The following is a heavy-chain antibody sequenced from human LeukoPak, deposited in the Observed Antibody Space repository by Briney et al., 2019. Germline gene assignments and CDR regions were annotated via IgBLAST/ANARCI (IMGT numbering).Heavy chain of an antibody. CDR2: ISSGSSDI. D-gene: IGHD3-3*01. CDR1: GFFFSDYG. J-gene: IGHJ4*02. V-gene: IGHV3-48*01. CDR3: ASGYDFSSGSKRGFDN. Sequence: GGSLRLSCAASGFFFSDYGMNWVRQAQGKGLEWISYISSGSSDIFYADSVKRRFTISRDNAKNSLFLQISRLRGEDTAVYYCASGYDFSSGSKRGFDNWGQGTLVTVSS.